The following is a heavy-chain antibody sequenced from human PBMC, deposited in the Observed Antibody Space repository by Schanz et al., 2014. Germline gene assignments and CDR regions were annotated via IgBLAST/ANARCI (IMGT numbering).Heavy chain of an antibody. CDR3: ARDTTWRLDL. CDR2: VFPNGIT. D-gene: IGHD1-1*01. V-gene: IGHV4-4*07. Sequence: QVQLQESGPGLLKPSETLSLTCTVSGGSIRSYFWSWIRQPAGKALEWVGRVFPNGITNYNPSLKRRVAISLDPSKTKFSRTLTSLTAADTAVYYCARDTTWRLDLWGRGTLXTVSS. J-gene: IGHJ2*01. CDR1: GGSIRSYF.